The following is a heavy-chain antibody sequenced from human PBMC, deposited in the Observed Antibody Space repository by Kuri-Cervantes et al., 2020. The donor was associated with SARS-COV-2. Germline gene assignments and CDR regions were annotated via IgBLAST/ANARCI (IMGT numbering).Heavy chain of an antibody. J-gene: IGHJ4*02. V-gene: IGHV3-23*01. CDR3: AKADIGVVPADGGGFDY. D-gene: IGHD2-2*01. CDR2: ISGSGGST. CDR1: GFTFNSYA. Sequence: GESLKISCEASGFTFNSYAMSWVRQAPGKGLEWVSAISGSGGSTYYADSVKGRFTISRDNSKNTLYLQMNSLRAEDTAVYYCAKADIGVVPADGGGFDYWGQGTLVTVSS.